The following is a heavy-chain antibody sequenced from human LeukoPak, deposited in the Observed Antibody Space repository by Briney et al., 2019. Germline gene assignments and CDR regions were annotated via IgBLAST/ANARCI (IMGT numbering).Heavy chain of an antibody. CDR3: ARGSVGGFLEWLFIDAFDI. D-gene: IGHD3-3*01. CDR2: ISSSSSYI. CDR1: GFTFSSYS. J-gene: IGHJ3*02. Sequence: GGSLRLSCAASGFTFSSYSMNWVRQAPGKGLEWVSSISSSSSYIYYADSVKGRFTISRDNAKNSLYLQMNSLRAEDTAVYYCARGSVGGFLEWLFIDAFDIWGQGTMVTVSS. V-gene: IGHV3-21*01.